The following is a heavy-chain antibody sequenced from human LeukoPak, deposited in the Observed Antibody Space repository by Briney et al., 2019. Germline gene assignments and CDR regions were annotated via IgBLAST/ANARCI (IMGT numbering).Heavy chain of an antibody. V-gene: IGHV4-30-2*01. CDR2: IYHSGST. CDR1: GGSISSADYY. D-gene: IGHD2-2*01. J-gene: IGHJ3*02. CDR3: ARDVKVVVVPAAYDAFDI. Sequence: SETLSLTCTVSGGSISSADYYWSWIRQPPGKGLEWIGYIYHSGSTYYNPSLKSRVTISVDRSKNQFSLKLSSVTAVDTAVYYCARDVKVVVVPAAYDAFDIWGQGTMVTVSS.